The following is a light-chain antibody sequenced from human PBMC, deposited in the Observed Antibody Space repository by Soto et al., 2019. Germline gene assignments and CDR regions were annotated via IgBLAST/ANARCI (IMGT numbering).Light chain of an antibody. V-gene: IGLV2-14*01. CDR2: DVS. CDR1: SSDIGAYNY. J-gene: IGLJ1*01. Sequence: QSVLTQPASVSGSPGQSVAISCTGTSSDIGAYNYVSWYQQHPGKAPKLMIFDVSNRPSGVSNRFSGSKSGNTASLTIFGFQAEDEADHYCSSYTTSNTYVFGTGTKVTV. CDR3: SSYTTSNTYV.